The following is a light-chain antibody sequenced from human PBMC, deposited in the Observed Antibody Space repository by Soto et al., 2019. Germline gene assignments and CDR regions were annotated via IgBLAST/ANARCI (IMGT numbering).Light chain of an antibody. CDR2: GSS. Sequence: EILLTQSPCTLSLSPGEGATLSCGASQSLSSSDSAWYQQKPGQAPRLLMYGSSSRATGIPDRFTGSGSGTDFTLSISRLEPDDFAVYYCQQYNNWPPWTFGQGTKVDIK. V-gene: IGKV3-20*01. CDR1: QSLSSSD. J-gene: IGKJ1*01. CDR3: QQYNNWPPWT.